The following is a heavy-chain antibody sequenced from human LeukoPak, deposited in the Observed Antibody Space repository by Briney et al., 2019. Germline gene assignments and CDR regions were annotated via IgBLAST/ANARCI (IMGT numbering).Heavy chain of an antibody. CDR3: ARARNGTLKH. Sequence: RPGGSLRLSCAASGFTFSHYAMHWVRQAPGKGLEWVSVISYDGSHQYSADSVKGRLTISRDNSRHTLYLQMNSLRPEDTAVYYCARARNGTLKHWGQGTLVTVSS. V-gene: IGHV3-30*01. CDR2: ISYDGSHQ. D-gene: IGHD1-26*01. J-gene: IGHJ4*02. CDR1: GFTFSHYA.